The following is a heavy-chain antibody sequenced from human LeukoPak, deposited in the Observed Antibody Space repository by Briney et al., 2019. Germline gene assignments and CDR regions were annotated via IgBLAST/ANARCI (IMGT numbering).Heavy chain of an antibody. Sequence: PSETLSLTCTVSGGSISSGGSYWSWIRQHPGKGLEWIGYIYYSGSTYYNPSLKSRVTISVDTSKNQFSLKLSSVTAADTAVYYCAGSYTEYYFDYWGQGTLVTVSS. D-gene: IGHD1-26*01. V-gene: IGHV4-31*03. CDR2: IYYSGST. J-gene: IGHJ4*02. CDR3: AGSYTEYYFDY. CDR1: GGSISSGGSY.